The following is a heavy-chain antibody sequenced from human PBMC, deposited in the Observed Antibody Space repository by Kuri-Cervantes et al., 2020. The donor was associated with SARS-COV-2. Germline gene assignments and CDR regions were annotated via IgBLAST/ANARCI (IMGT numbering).Heavy chain of an antibody. CDR1: GGSLSPYY. CDR2: IYYSGTT. Sequence: ESLKISCSVSGGSLSPYYWSWIRQPPGTGLEYIGYIYYSGTTNCNPSLKSRVTISVDTSKNQFSLKLSSVTAADTAVYYCARGKDIVATIDAFVYWGQGTLVTVSS. V-gene: IGHV4-59*12. J-gene: IGHJ4*02. CDR3: ARGKDIVATIDAFVY. D-gene: IGHD5-12*01.